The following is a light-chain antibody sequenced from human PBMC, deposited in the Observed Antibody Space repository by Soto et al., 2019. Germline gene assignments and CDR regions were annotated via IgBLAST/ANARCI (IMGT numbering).Light chain of an antibody. CDR3: QQRGTSIT. J-gene: IGKJ5*01. CDR1: QTENTY. V-gene: IGKV3-11*01. Sequence: IVLTQSPATLSLWPGETAVLSCRASQTENTYLSWYQQRPGQAPRLLIYDASKRVPGIPARFSGSGSGTDFTLTISSLEPEDFALYYCQQRGTSITFGQGTRLEIE. CDR2: DAS.